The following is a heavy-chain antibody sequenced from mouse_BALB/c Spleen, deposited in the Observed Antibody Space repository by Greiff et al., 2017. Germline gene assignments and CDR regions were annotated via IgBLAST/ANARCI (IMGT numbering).Heavy chain of an antibody. CDR1: GYSITSCYS. CDR3: ARYGDDYYAMDY. V-gene: IGHV3-1*02. J-gene: IGHJ4*01. D-gene: IGHD2-13*01. Sequence: EVQLQESGPDLVKPSQSLSLTCTATGYSITSCYSWHWSRQFPGNKLEWMGYIHYSGSTNYNPSLKSRISITRDTSKNQFFLQLNSVTTEDTATYYCARYGDDYYAMDYWGQGTSVTVSS. CDR2: IHYSGST.